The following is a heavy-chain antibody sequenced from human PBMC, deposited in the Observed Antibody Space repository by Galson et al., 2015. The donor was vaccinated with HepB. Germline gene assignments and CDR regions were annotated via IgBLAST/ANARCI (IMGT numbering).Heavy chain of an antibody. J-gene: IGHJ4*02. CDR3: AKDHEGVSLDY. D-gene: IGHD3-10*01. Sequence: SLRLSCAASGFTFSTYGMHWVRQAPGKGLEWVALISYDGRNKYYADSVKGRFTTPRDNSKNTLYLQMNSLRAEDTAVYYCAKDHEGVSLDYWGQGTLVTVSS. CDR2: ISYDGRNK. CDR1: GFTFSTYG. V-gene: IGHV3-30*18.